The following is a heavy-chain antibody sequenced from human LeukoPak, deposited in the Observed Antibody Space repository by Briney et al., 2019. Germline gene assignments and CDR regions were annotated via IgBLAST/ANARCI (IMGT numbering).Heavy chain of an antibody. CDR3: ARDGDFWSGSWFDP. Sequence: SETLSLTCTVSGGSISSYYWSWIRQPPGKGLGWIGYIYYSGSTNYNPSLKSRVTISVDTSKNQFSLKLSSVTAADTAVYYCARDGDFWSGSWFDPWGQGTLVTVSS. J-gene: IGHJ5*02. CDR1: GGSISSYY. D-gene: IGHD3-3*01. CDR2: IYYSGST. V-gene: IGHV4-59*01.